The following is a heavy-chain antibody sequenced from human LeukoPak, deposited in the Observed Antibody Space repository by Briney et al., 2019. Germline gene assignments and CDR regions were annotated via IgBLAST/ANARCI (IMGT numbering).Heavy chain of an antibody. D-gene: IGHD3-10*01. J-gene: IGHJ4*02. CDR1: TFDDYG. CDR2: IYYSGST. Sequence: TFDDYGMSWIRQPPGKGLEWIGYIYYSGSTYYTPSLRSRVTMSVDTSKNQFSLKLSSVTAADTAVYYCARVTSDYYGSGTYYNPYYFDYWGQGTLVTVSS. CDR3: ARVTSDYYGSGTYYNPYYFDY. V-gene: IGHV4-30-4*08.